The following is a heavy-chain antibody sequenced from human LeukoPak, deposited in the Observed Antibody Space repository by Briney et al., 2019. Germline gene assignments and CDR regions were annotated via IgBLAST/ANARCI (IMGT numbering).Heavy chain of an antibody. D-gene: IGHD3-10*01. CDR3: ARVQSPRFGEFGDYKHYYGMDV. V-gene: IGHV4-4*02. Sequence: SGTLSLTCAVSGGSISSSNWWSWVRQPPGKGLEWIGEIYHSGSTNYNPSLKSRVTISVDKSKNQFSLKLTSVIAADTAVYYCARVQSPRFGEFGDYKHYYGMDVWGKGTTVTVSS. J-gene: IGHJ6*04. CDR1: GGSISSSNW. CDR2: IYHSGST.